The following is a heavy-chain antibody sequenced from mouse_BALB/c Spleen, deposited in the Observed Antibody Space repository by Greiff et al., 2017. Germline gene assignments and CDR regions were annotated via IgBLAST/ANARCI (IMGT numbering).Heavy chain of an antibody. Sequence: VQLQQPGAELVMPGASVKMSCKASGYTFTDYWMHWVKQRPGQGLEWIGAIDTSDSYTSYNQKFKGKATLTVDESSSTAYMQLSSLTSEDSAVYYCAIYDYDDYFDYWGQGTTLTVSS. CDR2: IDTSDSYT. J-gene: IGHJ2*01. V-gene: IGHV1-69*01. CDR3: AIYDYDDYFDY. D-gene: IGHD2-4*01. CDR1: GYTFTDYW.